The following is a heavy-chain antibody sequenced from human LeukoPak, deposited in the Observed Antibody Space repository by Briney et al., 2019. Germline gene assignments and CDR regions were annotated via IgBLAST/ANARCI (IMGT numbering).Heavy chain of an antibody. V-gene: IGHV3-48*03. J-gene: IGHJ6*04. CDR1: GFTFSSYE. CDR3: GRVCGLAYYNWGMAV. CDR2: ISSSGSTI. D-gene: IGHD3/OR15-3a*01. Sequence: TGGSLRLSCAASGFTFSSYEMNWVRQAPGKGLEWVSYISSSGSTIYYADSVKGRFTISRDNAKNSLYLQMNSLRAEDTAVYYCGRVCGLAYYNWGMAVWGKGTTFPVPS.